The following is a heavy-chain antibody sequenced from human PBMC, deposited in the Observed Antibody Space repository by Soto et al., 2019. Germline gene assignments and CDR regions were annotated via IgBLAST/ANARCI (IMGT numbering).Heavy chain of an antibody. Sequence: PGGSLRLSCVASGFTFSSFWMSWVRQAPGKGLEWVANINQDGREKYYVDSVKGRFTISRDNAKKSLYLQMDTLRAEDTAVYYCARTFDCSNGVCNTRKGSWDYWGQGTLVTVSS. CDR2: INQDGREK. CDR1: GFTFSSFW. CDR3: ARTFDCSNGVCNTRKGSWDY. D-gene: IGHD2-8*01. V-gene: IGHV3-7*01. J-gene: IGHJ4*02.